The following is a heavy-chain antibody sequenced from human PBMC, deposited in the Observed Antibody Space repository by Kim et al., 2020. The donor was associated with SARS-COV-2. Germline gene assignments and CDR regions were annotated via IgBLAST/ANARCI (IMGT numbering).Heavy chain of an antibody. CDR1: GFTVSSNY. D-gene: IGHD3-9*01. CDR2: IYSGGST. V-gene: IGHV3-53*01. Sequence: GGSLRLSCAASGFTVSSNYMSWVRQAPGKGLEWVSVIYSGGSTYYADSVKGRFTISRDNSKNTLYLQMNSLRAEDTAVYYCARNYDILTGYLHAFDIWGQGTMVTVSS. J-gene: IGHJ3*02. CDR3: ARNYDILTGYLHAFDI.